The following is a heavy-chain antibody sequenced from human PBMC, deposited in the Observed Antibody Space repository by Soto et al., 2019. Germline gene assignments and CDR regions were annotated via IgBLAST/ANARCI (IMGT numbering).Heavy chain of an antibody. CDR3: ARTGERWILGYYFDY. CDR1: GGSISSGGYY. CDR2: IYYSGST. D-gene: IGHD2-2*03. Sequence: QVQLQESGPGLVKPSQTLSLTCTVSGGSISSGGYYWSWIRQHPGKGLEWIGYIYYSGSTYYNPSLKRRVTISVDTSKSQFSLKLSSVTAADTAVYYCARTGERWILGYYFDYWGQGTLVTVSS. J-gene: IGHJ4*02. V-gene: IGHV4-31*03.